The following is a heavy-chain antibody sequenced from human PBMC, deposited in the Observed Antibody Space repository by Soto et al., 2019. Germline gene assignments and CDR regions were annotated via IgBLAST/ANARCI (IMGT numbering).Heavy chain of an antibody. V-gene: IGHV3-48*01. J-gene: IGHJ4*02. Sequence: EVQLVESGGGLVQPGGSLRLSCAASGFTFSNFGINWVRQAPGKGLEWVSHISSSSTTIYYAESVKGRFTISRDNAKNSLYLHMSSLRGEDTAVYYCATSFITTIGTTAWGQGTLVTVSS. CDR3: ATSFITTIGTTA. CDR2: ISSSSTTI. D-gene: IGHD1-1*01. CDR1: GFTFSNFG.